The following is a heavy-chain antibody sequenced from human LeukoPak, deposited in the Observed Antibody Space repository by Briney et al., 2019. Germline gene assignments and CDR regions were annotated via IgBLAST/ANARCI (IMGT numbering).Heavy chain of an antibody. CDR3: ARDVAQQLVYWPGRYGMDV. Sequence: ASVKVSCKASGYTFTSYGISWVRQAPGQGLEWMEWISAYNGNTKYAQKLQGRVTMTTDTSTSTAYMELWSLRSDDTAVYYCARDVAQQLVYWPGRYGMDVWGKGTTVTVSS. J-gene: IGHJ6*04. CDR1: GYTFTSYG. D-gene: IGHD6-13*01. V-gene: IGHV1-18*04. CDR2: ISAYNGNT.